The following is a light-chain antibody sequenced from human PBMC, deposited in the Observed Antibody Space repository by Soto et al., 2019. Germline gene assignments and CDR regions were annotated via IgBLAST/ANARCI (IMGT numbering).Light chain of an antibody. CDR2: SVS. J-gene: IGLJ3*02. Sequence: QSALTQPASVSGSPGQSITISCTGTSSDIGGYNYVSWYQQHPGRAPKLIIYSVSYRPSGVSSRFSGSKSDDTASLTISGLQAEDEADFYCSSHTSRNTVVFGGGTKVTVL. CDR1: SSDIGGYNY. V-gene: IGLV2-14*01. CDR3: SSHTSRNTVV.